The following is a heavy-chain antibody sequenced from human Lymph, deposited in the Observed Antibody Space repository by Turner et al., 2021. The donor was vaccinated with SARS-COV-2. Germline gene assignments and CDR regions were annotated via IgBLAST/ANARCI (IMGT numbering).Heavy chain of an antibody. CDR3: AREGVVGATSGLDY. J-gene: IGHJ4*02. CDR1: GFTFSSHG. CDR2: IWYDGSNK. D-gene: IGHD1-26*01. V-gene: IGHV3-33*01. Sequence: QVQLVESGGGVVQPGRSLRLSCAASGFTFSSHGLHWVRQAPGKGLEWVAVIWYDGSNKYQADAVKGRFTISRDNSKNTLYLQMNSLRAEDTAVYYCAREGVVGATSGLDYWGQGTLVTVSS.